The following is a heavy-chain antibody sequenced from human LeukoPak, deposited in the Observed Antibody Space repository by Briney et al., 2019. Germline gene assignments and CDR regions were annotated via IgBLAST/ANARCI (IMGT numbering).Heavy chain of an antibody. CDR1: GGSISSSSYY. CDR3: ASRGTYYYGSGSYYFDY. CDR2: IYYSGST. J-gene: IGHJ4*02. Sequence: TTSEMLSLTCTVSGGSISSSSYYWGWIRQPPGKGLEWIGSIYYSGSTYYNPSLKSRVTISVDTSKNQFSLKLSSVTAADTAVYYCASRGTYYYGSGSYYFDYWGQGTLVTVSS. V-gene: IGHV4-39*01. D-gene: IGHD3-10*01.